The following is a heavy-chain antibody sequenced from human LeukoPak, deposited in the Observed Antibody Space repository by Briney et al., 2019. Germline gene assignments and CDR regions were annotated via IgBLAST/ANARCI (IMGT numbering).Heavy chain of an antibody. D-gene: IGHD1-26*01. J-gene: IGHJ4*02. CDR1: GGSISSGSYY. Sequence: KPSQTLSLTCTVSGGSISSGSYYSSWIRQPAGKGLEWIGRIYTSGSPNYNPSLKSRVPISLDTSKNQFSLKLTPGTPPAPPPYSCATVWEHGDYWGQGTLVTVSS. CDR3: ATVWEHGDY. CDR2: IYTSGSP. V-gene: IGHV4-61*02.